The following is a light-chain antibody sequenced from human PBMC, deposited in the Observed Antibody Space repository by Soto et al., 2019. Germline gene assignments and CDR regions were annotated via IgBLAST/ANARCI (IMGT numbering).Light chain of an antibody. CDR3: QSYDSSLSGSV. Sequence: QSVLTQPPSVSGAPGQRVTISCTGSSSNIGAGYDVHWYQQLPGTAPNLLIYGNSNRPSGVPDRFSGSKSGTSASLAITGRQAEYEADYYCQSYDSSLSGSVFGGGTQLTVL. CDR1: SSNIGAGYD. V-gene: IGLV1-40*01. CDR2: GNS. J-gene: IGLJ2*01.